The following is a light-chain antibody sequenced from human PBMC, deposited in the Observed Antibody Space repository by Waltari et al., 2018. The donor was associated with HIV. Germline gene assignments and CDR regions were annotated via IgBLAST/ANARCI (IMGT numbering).Light chain of an antibody. CDR2: AAS. Sequence: DIHLTQSPSFLSASVGDRVTITCRASLGINSYLAWYQQNPGKAPKLLIYAASTLQSGVPSRVSGSGSGTEFTLTISSLQPEDFATYYCQQLNGYPRFAGGTRVEVK. CDR3: QQLNGYPR. J-gene: IGKJ4*01. V-gene: IGKV1-9*01. CDR1: LGINSY.